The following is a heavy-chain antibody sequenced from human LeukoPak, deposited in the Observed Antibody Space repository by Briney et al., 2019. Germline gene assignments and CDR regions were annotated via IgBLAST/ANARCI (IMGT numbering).Heavy chain of an antibody. CDR2: IYYGGSK. Sequence: AETLSLTCTVSGGSISSYYRSWIRQPPGKGLEWIGYIYYGGSKYYNASLRGRVTTSVDTSKNQFYLKMSSVTAADTAVYYCANSSYYYDTFVYYFDLWGQGTVVTVSS. D-gene: IGHD3-22*01. CDR1: GGSISSYY. V-gene: IGHV4-59*12. J-gene: IGHJ3*01. CDR3: ANSSYYYDTFVYYFDL.